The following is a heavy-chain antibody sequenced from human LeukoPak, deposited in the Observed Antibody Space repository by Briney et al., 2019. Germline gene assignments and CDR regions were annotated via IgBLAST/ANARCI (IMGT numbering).Heavy chain of an antibody. V-gene: IGHV3-48*03. CDR3: ARDKYNWNGDAFDI. D-gene: IGHD1-20*01. J-gene: IGHJ3*02. Sequence: GGSLRLSCAASGFTFSSYEMNRVRQAPGKGLEWVSYISGSGSTIYYANSVKGRFTISRDNAKNSLYLRMNSLRAEDTAVYYCARDKYNWNGDAFDIWGQGTMVTVSS. CDR2: ISGSGSTI. CDR1: GFTFSSYE.